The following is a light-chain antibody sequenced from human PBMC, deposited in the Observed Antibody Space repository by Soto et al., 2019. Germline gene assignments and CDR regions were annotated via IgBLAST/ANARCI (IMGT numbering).Light chain of an antibody. CDR3: QQYNSFSKT. CDR1: QSIGYW. J-gene: IGKJ1*01. V-gene: IGKV1-5*01. Sequence: DIQMTQSPSALSASIGDTVTITCRATQSIGYWLAWYQQKPGKAPNLLIYAASTLETGVPSRFSGSGFGTEFTLTIASLQPGDSESYYCQQYNSFSKTFGRGTKVEIK. CDR2: AAS.